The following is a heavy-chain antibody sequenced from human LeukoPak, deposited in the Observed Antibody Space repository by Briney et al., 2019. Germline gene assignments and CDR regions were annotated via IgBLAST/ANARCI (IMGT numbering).Heavy chain of an antibody. J-gene: IGHJ2*01. CDR3: GGTLVRGVIDYWYFDL. V-gene: IGHV4-59*01. CDR2: IYYSGST. Sequence: SETLSLTCTVSGGSISSYYWSWIRQPPGKGLEWIGYIYYSGSTNYNPSLKSRVTISVDTSKNQFSLKLSSVTAADTAVYYCGGTLVRGVIDYWYFDLWGRGTLVTVS. D-gene: IGHD3-10*01. CDR1: GGSISSYY.